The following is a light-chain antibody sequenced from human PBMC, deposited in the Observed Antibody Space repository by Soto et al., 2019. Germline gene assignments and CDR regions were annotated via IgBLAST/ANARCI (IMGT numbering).Light chain of an antibody. CDR2: EVS. J-gene: IGLJ7*01. V-gene: IGLV2-23*02. Sequence: QSVLTQPASVSGSPGQSITISCTGTSSDVGSHNLVSWYQQHPGQAPKLRIYEVSKRPLGVSARFSDSKSGNAASLTISGLQAEGEADYYCCSYGGSRAVFGGGTQLTVL. CDR1: SSDVGSHNL. CDR3: CSYGGSRAV.